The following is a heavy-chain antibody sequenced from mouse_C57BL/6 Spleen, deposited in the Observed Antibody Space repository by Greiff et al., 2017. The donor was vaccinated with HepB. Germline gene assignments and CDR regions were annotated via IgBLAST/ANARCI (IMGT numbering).Heavy chain of an antibody. V-gene: IGHV1-69*01. CDR1: GYTFTSYW. CDR2: IDPSDSYT. J-gene: IGHJ4*01. Sequence: QVQLQQPGAELVMPGASVKLSCKASGYTFTSYWMHWVKQRPGQGLEWIGEIDPSDSYTNYNQKFKGKSTLTVDKSSSTAYMQLSSLTSEDSAVYYCARGSNYLCYAMDYWGQGTSVTVSS. CDR3: ARGSNYLCYAMDY. D-gene: IGHD2-1*01.